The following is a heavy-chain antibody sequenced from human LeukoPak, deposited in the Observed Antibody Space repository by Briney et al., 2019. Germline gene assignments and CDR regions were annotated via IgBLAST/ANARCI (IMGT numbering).Heavy chain of an antibody. CDR3: ARDGLREGLGDMDV. V-gene: IGHV3-21*01. CDR1: GFTLSSYS. Sequence: SGGSLRLSCAASGFTLSSYSMNWVRQAPGKGLEWVSSITSTSSYIYYADSVKGRFTISRDNAKNSLYLQMNTLRAEDTAVYYCARDGLREGLGDMDVWGKGTTVTISS. J-gene: IGHJ6*03. D-gene: IGHD3-16*01. CDR2: ITSTSSYI.